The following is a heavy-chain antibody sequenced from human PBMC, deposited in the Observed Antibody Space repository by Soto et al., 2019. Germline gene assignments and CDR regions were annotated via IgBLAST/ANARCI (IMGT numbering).Heavy chain of an antibody. Sequence: QVQLVQSGAEVKKPGSAVKVSCKDSGGTFSTYSMFWVPQAPGQGLEWMGRIIPMLGIANYAQKFQGRVTITADKSTGTAYMELSSLRSEDTALYYCTIGSWSGEVFDIWGQGTMVTVSS. CDR3: TIGSWSGEVFDI. J-gene: IGHJ3*02. CDR2: IIPMLGIA. D-gene: IGHD2-21*01. V-gene: IGHV1-69*02. CDR1: GGTFSTYS.